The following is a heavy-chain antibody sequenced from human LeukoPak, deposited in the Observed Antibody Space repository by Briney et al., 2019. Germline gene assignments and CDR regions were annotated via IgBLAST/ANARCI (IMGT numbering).Heavy chain of an antibody. CDR1: GFTFSSYS. CDR2: ISSSSSYI. V-gene: IGHV3-21*01. Sequence: PGGSLRLSCAASGFTFSSYSMNWVRQAPGKGLEWVSSISSSSSYIYYADSVKGRFTISRDNAKNSLYLQMNSLRAEDTAVYYCARERADEMLYGGNSGCFDYWGQGTLVTVSS. D-gene: IGHD4-23*01. CDR3: ARERADEMLYGGNSGCFDY. J-gene: IGHJ4*02.